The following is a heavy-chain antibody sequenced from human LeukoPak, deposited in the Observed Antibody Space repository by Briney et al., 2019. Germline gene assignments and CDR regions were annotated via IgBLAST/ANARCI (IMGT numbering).Heavy chain of an antibody. V-gene: IGHV4-4*07. J-gene: IGHJ3*02. CDR1: GGSIINYY. Sequence: PSETLSLTCTVSGGSIINYYWSWVRQPAGKGLEWIGRIFSSGSTDYNPSLKSRVTMSVDTSKNQSSLKLTSMTAADTAVYYCARRKVLPTAVDAFDIWGQGTMVTVSS. CDR3: ARRKVLPTAVDAFDI. D-gene: IGHD2-2*01. CDR2: IFSSGST.